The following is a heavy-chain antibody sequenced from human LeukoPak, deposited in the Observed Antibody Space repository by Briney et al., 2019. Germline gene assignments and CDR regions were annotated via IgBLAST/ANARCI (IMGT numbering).Heavy chain of an antibody. Sequence: GASVKVSCKASGYTFTGYYMHWVRQAPGQGLEWMGWINPNSGGTNYAQKFQGRVTMTRDTSISTAYMELSRLRSDDTAVYYCASGSGSYAVHYYYYMDVWGKGTTVTVSS. CDR1: GYTFTGYY. D-gene: IGHD3-10*01. CDR2: INPNSGGT. V-gene: IGHV1-2*02. J-gene: IGHJ6*03. CDR3: ASGSGSYAVHYYYYMDV.